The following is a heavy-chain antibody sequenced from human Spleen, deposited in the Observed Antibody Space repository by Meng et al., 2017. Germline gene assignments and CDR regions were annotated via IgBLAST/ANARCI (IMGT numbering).Heavy chain of an antibody. Sequence: QVQLVQSGAEVKKPGSSVKVPCKPSGYTFAAYWIHWLRQAPGQGLEWMGRIDPNNVHTQYAQNFQGRVTMTGDTSISTAYMELSGLRSDDTAMYYCARDEDISAAGKLFGDYWGQGTLVTVSS. CDR1: GYTFAAYW. V-gene: IGHV1-2*06. J-gene: IGHJ4*02. D-gene: IGHD6-13*01. CDR2: IDPNNVHT. CDR3: ARDEDISAAGKLFGDY.